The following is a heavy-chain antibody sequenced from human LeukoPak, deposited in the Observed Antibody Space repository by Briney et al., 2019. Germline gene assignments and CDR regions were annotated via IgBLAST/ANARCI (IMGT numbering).Heavy chain of an antibody. J-gene: IGHJ3*02. Sequence: PSETLSLTCTVSGGSISSYYWSWIRQPPGKGLEWIGYTYYSGSTNYNPSLKSRVTISVDTPKNQFSLKLSSVTAADTAVYYCARDAKSDYGGNSWHAFDIWGQGTMVTVSS. V-gene: IGHV4-59*01. CDR1: GGSISSYY. CDR3: ARDAKSDYGGNSWHAFDI. CDR2: TYYSGST. D-gene: IGHD4-23*01.